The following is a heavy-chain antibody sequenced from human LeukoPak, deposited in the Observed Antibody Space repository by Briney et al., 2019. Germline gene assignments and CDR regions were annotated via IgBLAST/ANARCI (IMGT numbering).Heavy chain of an antibody. Sequence: SQTLSLTCAVYGGSFSGYYWSWIRHPPGKGLEWIGEINHNGSTNYNPSLKSRVTISVDTSKKQFSLKLSSVTAGDTAVYYCARGGRVNYYCYMDVWGKGTTVTVSS. D-gene: IGHD3-10*01. CDR3: ARGGRVNYYCYMDV. CDR1: GGSFSGYY. J-gene: IGHJ6*03. V-gene: IGHV4-34*01. CDR2: INHNGST.